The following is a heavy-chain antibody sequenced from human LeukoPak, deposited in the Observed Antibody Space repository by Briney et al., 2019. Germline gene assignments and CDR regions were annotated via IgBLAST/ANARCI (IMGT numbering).Heavy chain of an antibody. J-gene: IGHJ4*02. CDR1: GFTFSSYA. CDR3: ARGSSSSSFDY. Sequence: GGSLRLSCAASGFTFSSYAMSWVRQAPGKGLEWVSVIYSGGSTYYADSVKGRFTISRDNSKNTLYLQMNSLRAEDTAVYYCARGSSSSSFDYWGQGTLVTVSS. CDR2: IYSGGST. V-gene: IGHV3-53*01. D-gene: IGHD6-6*01.